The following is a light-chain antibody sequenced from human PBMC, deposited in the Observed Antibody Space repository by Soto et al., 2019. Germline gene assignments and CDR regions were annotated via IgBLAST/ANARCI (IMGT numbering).Light chain of an antibody. CDR2: DAS. CDR3: QQRSNWPRT. CDR1: QSVSSY. Sequence: EIVLTQSPATLSLSPEERATHSCRASQSVSSYLAWYQQKPGQAPRLLIYDASNRATGIPARFSGSGSGTDFTLTICSLEPEDFAVYYCQQRSNWPRTFGQGTKVDIK. J-gene: IGKJ1*01. V-gene: IGKV3-11*01.